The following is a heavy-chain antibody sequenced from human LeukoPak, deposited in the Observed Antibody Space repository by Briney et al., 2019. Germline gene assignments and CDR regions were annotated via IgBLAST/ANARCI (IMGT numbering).Heavy chain of an antibody. Sequence: SETLSLTCAVYGGSFSGYYWSWIRQPPGKGLEWIGEINHSGSTNYNPSLKSRVTISVDTFKNQFSLKLSSVTAADTAVYYCARGGYNSRRDNWFDPWGQGTLVTVSS. V-gene: IGHV4-34*01. CDR2: INHSGST. CDR1: GGSFSGYY. J-gene: IGHJ5*02. D-gene: IGHD5-12*01. CDR3: ARGGYNSRRDNWFDP.